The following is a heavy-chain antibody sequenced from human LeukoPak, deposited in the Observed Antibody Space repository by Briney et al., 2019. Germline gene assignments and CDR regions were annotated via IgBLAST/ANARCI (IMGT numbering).Heavy chain of an antibody. CDR2: ISAYNGNT. D-gene: IGHD3-10*01. J-gene: IGHJ5*02. CDR1: GYTFTSYG. V-gene: IGHV1-18*01. Sequence: ASVKVSCKASGYTFTSYGISWVRQAPGQGLEWMGWISAYNGNTNYAQKLQGRVTMTTDTSTSTAYMELRSLRSDDTAVYYCARDLRELTATEMGFDPWGQGTLVTVSS. CDR3: ARDLRELTATEMGFDP.